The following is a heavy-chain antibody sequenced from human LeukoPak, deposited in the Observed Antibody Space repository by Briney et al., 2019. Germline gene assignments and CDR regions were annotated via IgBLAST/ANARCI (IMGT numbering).Heavy chain of an antibody. V-gene: IGHV3-74*01. Sequence: GGSLRLSCAASGFTFSSYGMHWVRQAPGKGLVWVSCINSDGSSTNYADSVKGRFTVSRDNAKNTLYLQMNSLRTEDTAVRESTSLEKFGYDFWGQGTLVTVSS. CDR1: GFTFSSYG. CDR3: TSLEKFGYDF. CDR2: INSDGSST. J-gene: IGHJ4*02. D-gene: IGHD3-16*01.